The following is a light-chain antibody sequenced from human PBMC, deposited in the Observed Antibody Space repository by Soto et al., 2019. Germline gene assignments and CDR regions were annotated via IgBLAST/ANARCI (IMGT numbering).Light chain of an antibody. J-gene: IGKJ2*01. CDR2: GAS. Sequence: IHMTQSPSTVSASVGDSVTISCRASQDIVTYLAWYQQKPGRAPKLLIYGASILETGVPSRFSGSGSGKHFTFTISSLQPEDIATYYCQQYDNVPTFGQGTKLEMK. CDR3: QQYDNVPT. CDR1: QDIVTY. V-gene: IGKV1-33*01.